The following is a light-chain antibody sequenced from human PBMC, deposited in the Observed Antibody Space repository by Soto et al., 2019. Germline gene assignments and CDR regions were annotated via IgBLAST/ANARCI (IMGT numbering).Light chain of an antibody. CDR2: EVN. J-gene: IGLJ2*01. CDR1: SSDVGGYNY. V-gene: IGLV2-8*01. CDR3: SAQAGSNLVV. Sequence: QSALTQPPSASGSPGQSVTISCTGTSSDVGGYNYVSWYQQHPGKAPKLMIYEVNKRPSGVPDRFSGSKSGNTAALTVSGLQDEDEADYYCSAQAGSNLVVFGRGTKLTLL.